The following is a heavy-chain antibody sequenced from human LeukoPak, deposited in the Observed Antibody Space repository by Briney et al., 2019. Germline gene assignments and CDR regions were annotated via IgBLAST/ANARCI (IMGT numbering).Heavy chain of an antibody. CDR1: GYTFTNYG. J-gene: IGHJ4*02. V-gene: IGHV1-18*01. D-gene: IGHD2-15*01. CDR2: VSVYTGYT. CDR3: ARCLRGGSCYI. Sequence: GASVKVSCKASGYTFTNYGIRWVRQAPGQGLEWMGWVSVYTGYTKYPQKFQGRVTMTRNTSISTAYMELSSLRSEDTAVYYCARCLRGGSCYIWGQGTLVTVSS.